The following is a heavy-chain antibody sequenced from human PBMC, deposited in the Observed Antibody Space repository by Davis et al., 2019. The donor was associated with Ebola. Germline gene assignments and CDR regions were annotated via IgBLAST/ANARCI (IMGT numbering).Heavy chain of an antibody. CDR2: INHSGST. J-gene: IGHJ4*02. CDR1: GGSFSGYY. D-gene: IGHD3-10*01. CDR3: ARGVFYYGSGSYFSGLHFDY. V-gene: IGHV4-34*01. Sequence: PSETLSLTCAVYGGSFSGYYWSWIRQPPGKGLEWIGEINHSGSTNYNPSLKSRVTISVDTSKNQFSLKLSSVTAADTAVYYCARGVFYYGSGSYFSGLHFDYWGQGTLVTVSS.